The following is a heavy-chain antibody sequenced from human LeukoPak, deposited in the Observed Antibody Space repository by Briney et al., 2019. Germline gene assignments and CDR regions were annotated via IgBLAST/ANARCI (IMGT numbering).Heavy chain of an antibody. D-gene: IGHD3-10*01. J-gene: IGHJ4*02. V-gene: IGHV4-34*01. CDR2: INHSGST. CDR3: GRSRYYGSGSYLY. CDR1: GRSFSGYY. Sequence: AETLSLTCAVYGRSFSGYYWSWIRQPPGGGLEWIGEINHSGSTNYNPSRKSRVTISVDTSKNQFSLKLSSVSAADTAVYYCGRSRYYGSGSYLYWGQGTLVTVSS.